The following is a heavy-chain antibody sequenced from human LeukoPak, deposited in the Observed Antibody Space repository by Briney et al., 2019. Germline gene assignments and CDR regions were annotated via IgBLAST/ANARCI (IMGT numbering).Heavy chain of an antibody. CDR2: ISYDGSNK. V-gene: IGHV3-30*04. D-gene: IGHD3-22*01. CDR3: ARDRGWVPYDSTNRFDY. J-gene: IGHJ4*02. Sequence: GGSLRLSCAASGFTFSSYAMHWVRQAPGKGLEWVAVISYDGSNKYYADSVKGRFTISRDNAKNSLYLQMSSLRAEDTAVYYCARDRGWVPYDSTNRFDYWGQGTLVTVSS. CDR1: GFTFSSYA.